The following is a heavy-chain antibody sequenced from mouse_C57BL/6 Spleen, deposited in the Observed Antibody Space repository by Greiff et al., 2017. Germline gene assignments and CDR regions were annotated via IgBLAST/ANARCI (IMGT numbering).Heavy chain of an antibody. CDR1: GYTFTSYW. CDR3: ARGGDYDVGAMDY. J-gene: IGHJ4*01. CDR2: IYPGSGST. D-gene: IGHD2-4*01. V-gene: IGHV1-55*01. Sequence: VQLQQPGAELVKPGASVKMSCKASGYTFTSYWITWVKQRPGQGLEWIGDIYPGSGSTNYNEKFKSKATLTVDTSSSTAYMQLSSLTSEDSAVYYCARGGDYDVGAMDYWGQGTSVTVSS.